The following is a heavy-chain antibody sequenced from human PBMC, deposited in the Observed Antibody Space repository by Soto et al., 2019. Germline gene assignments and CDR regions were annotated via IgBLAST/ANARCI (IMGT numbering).Heavy chain of an antibody. J-gene: IGHJ4*02. CDR2: LISSGSTL. V-gene: IGHV3-11*01. CDR1: GFTFSDYY. D-gene: IGHD2-8*01. Sequence: QVQLVESGGGLVKPGGSLSLSFAASGFTFSDYYMSWIRQAPGKGLEWVSYLISSGSTLYYADSVKGRFTIARDNAQNSRYLPMNSLSAEDTAVYYCARNDPRILYVTEIDYLCQEPLVTVSS. CDR3: ARNDPRILYVTEIDY.